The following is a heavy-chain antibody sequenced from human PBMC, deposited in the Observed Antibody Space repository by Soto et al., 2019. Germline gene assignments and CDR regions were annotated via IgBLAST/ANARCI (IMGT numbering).Heavy chain of an antibody. Sequence: QVQLQESGPGLVKPSETLSLTCTVSGGSMSSYYWSWIRQPPGKGLEWIGYIYYSGSTNYNPSLKSRVNISVDTSKNQFSLKLNSVTAADTAVYYCARRWGGALDYWGQGTLVTVSS. CDR3: ARRWGGALDY. CDR1: GGSMSSYY. D-gene: IGHD3-16*01. V-gene: IGHV4-59*08. CDR2: IYYSGST. J-gene: IGHJ4*02.